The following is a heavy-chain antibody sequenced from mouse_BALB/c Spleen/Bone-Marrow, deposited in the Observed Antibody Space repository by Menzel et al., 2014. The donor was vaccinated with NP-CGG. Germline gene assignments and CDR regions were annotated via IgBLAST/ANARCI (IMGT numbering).Heavy chain of an antibody. CDR2: ISSGSSTV. J-gene: IGHJ2*01. V-gene: IGHV5-17*02. CDR3: ARSHGNFEDFDY. Sequence: EVKLVESGGGLVQPGGSRKLSCAASGFTFSSFGMHWVRQAPEKGLEWVAYISSGSSTVFYADAVEGRFTVSRDNPKNTLFLQMSSLRSEDTAMYYCARSHGNFEDFDYWGQGTTLTVSS. D-gene: IGHD2-1*01. CDR1: GFTFSSFG.